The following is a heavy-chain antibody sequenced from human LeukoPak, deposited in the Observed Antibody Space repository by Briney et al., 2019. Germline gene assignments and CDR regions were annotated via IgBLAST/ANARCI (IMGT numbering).Heavy chain of an antibody. J-gene: IGHJ4*02. Sequence: QPGGSLRLSCAASGFSFSSYWMHWVRQVPGKGLVWVARISPDGSSALSADSVRGRFTISRDNADNTLYLQLNSLRAEDTAVYYCARVGFCPRCHFDYWGQGTLVTVSS. CDR3: ARVGFCPRCHFDY. D-gene: IGHD2/OR15-2a*01. CDR2: ISPDGSSA. V-gene: IGHV3-74*03. CDR1: GFSFSSYW.